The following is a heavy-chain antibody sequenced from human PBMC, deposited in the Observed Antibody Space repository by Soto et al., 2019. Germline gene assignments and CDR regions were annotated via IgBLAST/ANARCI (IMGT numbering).Heavy chain of an antibody. J-gene: IGHJ6*02. V-gene: IGHV3-21*01. CDR1: GFTFSSYS. D-gene: IGHD3-10*01. Sequence: GGSLRLSCAASGFTFSSYSMNWVRQAPGKGLEWVSSISSSSSYIYYADSVKGRFTISRDNAMNSLYLQMNSLRAEDTAVYYCARDSAELLLWFGEHYYYYGMDVWGQGTTVTVSS. CDR3: ARDSAELLLWFGEHYYYYGMDV. CDR2: ISSSSSYI.